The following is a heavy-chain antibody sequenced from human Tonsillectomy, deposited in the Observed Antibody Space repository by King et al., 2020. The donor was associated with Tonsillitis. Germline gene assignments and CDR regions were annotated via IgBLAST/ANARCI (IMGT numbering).Heavy chain of an antibody. V-gene: IGHV3-13*04. D-gene: IGHD4-23*01. CDR1: GFTFSTYD. J-gene: IGHJ3*02. Sequence: VQLVESGGGLVQPGGSLRLSCAASGFTFSTYDMHWVRQATGKGLEWVSGIGTAGDTYYRDSVKGRFTISRENAKNSLYLQMNSLRAGDTAVYYCARGVPDYGGNSVPYAFDIWGQGTVVTVSS. CDR3: ARGVPDYGGNSVPYAFDI. CDR2: IGTAGDT.